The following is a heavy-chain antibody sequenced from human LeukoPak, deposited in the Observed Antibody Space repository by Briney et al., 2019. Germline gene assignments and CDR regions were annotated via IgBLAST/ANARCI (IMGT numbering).Heavy chain of an antibody. CDR3: SGGYDVLTGFFPPDY. D-gene: IGHD3-9*01. CDR2: IRSKTYGGTT. V-gene: IGHV3-49*03. Sequence: GGSLRLSCTASGFTFGAYAMSWFRQAPGKGLEWVGFIRSKTYGGTTQYAASVKGRSTISRDDSKSIAYLQMNSLKTEDTALYYCSGGYDVLTGFFPPDYWGQGSLVTVSS. J-gene: IGHJ4*02. CDR1: GFTFGAYA.